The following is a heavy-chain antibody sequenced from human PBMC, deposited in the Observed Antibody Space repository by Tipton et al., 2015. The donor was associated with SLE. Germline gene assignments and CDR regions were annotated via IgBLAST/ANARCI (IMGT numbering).Heavy chain of an antibody. V-gene: IGHV3-43*01. CDR3: AKGSFAPGGYYYYGLDV. J-gene: IGHJ6*02. CDR1: GFPFADYS. D-gene: IGHD3-16*01. CDR2: ISWDGGST. Sequence: SLRLSCAASGFPFADYSLHWVRQAPGKGLEWVSLISWDGGSTYYADSVKGRFSISRDNGKNSLYLLMNSLRTEDTALYYCAKGSFAPGGYYYYGLDVCGQGTTVTVS.